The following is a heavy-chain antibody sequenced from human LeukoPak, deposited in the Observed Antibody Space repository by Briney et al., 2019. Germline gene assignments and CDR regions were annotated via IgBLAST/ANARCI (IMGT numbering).Heavy chain of an antibody. CDR2: IYYSGST. CDR1: GGSISSCY. D-gene: IGHD4-23*01. V-gene: IGHV4-59*01. CDR3: ARAHSNSGFDY. J-gene: IGHJ4*02. Sequence: PSETLSLTCSVSGGSISSCYWSWIRQPPGKGLEWIGCIYYSGSTNYNPSLKSRVTISVDTSKNQFSLKLSSVTAADTAVYYCARAHSNSGFDYWGQGTLVTVSS.